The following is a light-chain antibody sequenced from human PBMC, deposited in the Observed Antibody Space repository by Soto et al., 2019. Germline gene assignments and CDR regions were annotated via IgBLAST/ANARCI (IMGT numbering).Light chain of an antibody. Sequence: EIVLTQSPATLSLSPGERATLSCRASQSVSSLLAWYQQKSGQPPRLLISDQSNRATGVPARFSGSGSGTDCTLIISSLEPEEFAVYYCQQRSNWPLSFGGGTKVEI. CDR3: QQRSNWPLS. J-gene: IGKJ4*01. CDR2: DQS. CDR1: QSVSSL. V-gene: IGKV3-11*01.